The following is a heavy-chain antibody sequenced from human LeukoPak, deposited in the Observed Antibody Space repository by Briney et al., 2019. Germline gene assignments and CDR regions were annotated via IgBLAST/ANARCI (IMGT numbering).Heavy chain of an antibody. V-gene: IGHV1-69*13. D-gene: IGHD6-13*01. J-gene: IGHJ6*02. Sequence: SVKVSCKASGYTFTGYYMHWVRQAPGQGLEWMGGIIPIFGTANYAQKFQGRVTITADESTSTAYMELSSLRSEDTAVYYCARTTPGYSSSWYYYYGMDVWGQGTTVTVSS. CDR3: ARTTPGYSSSWYYYYGMDV. CDR1: GYTFTGYY. CDR2: IIPIFGTA.